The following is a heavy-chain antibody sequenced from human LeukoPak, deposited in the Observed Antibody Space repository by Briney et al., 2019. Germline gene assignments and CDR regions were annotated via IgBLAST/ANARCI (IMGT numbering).Heavy chain of an antibody. CDR1: GGSITSHY. Sequence: ETLSLTCSVSGGSITSHYWSWVRQAPGKGLEWVSVIYSGGSTYYADSVKGRFTISRDNSKNTLYLQMNSLRAEDTAVYYCARDSMTTGSVYWGQGTLVTVSS. CDR3: ARDSMTTGSVY. D-gene: IGHD1-14*01. V-gene: IGHV3-53*01. CDR2: IYSGGST. J-gene: IGHJ4*02.